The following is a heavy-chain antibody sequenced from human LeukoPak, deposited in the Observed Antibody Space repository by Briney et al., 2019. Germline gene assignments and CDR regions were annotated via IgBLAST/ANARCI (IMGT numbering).Heavy chain of an antibody. D-gene: IGHD6-19*01. J-gene: IGHJ4*02. CDR3: ARDRSVAGPPSPKDFGY. V-gene: IGHV3-30*03. CDR2: ISYDGSNK. Sequence: PGGSLRLSCAASGFTFSSYGMHWVRQAPGKGLEWVAVISYDGSNKYYADSVKGRFTISRDNSKNTLYLQMNSLRAEDTAVYYCARDRSVAGPPSPKDFGYWGQGTLVTVSS. CDR1: GFTFSSYG.